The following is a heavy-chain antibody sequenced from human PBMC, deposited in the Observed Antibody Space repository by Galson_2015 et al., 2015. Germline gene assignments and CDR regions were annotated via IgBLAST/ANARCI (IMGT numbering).Heavy chain of an antibody. J-gene: IGHJ4*02. CDR2: ISYDGSNK. D-gene: IGHD7-27*01. CDR1: GFTFLSYA. Sequence: SLRLSCAASGFTFLSYAMHWVRQAPGKGLEWVAVISYDGSNKYYADSVKGRFTISRDNSKNTLYLQMNSLRAEDTAVYYCASARLRGGFHGEFDYWGQGTLVTVSS. V-gene: IGHV3-30-3*01. CDR3: ASARLRGGFHGEFDY.